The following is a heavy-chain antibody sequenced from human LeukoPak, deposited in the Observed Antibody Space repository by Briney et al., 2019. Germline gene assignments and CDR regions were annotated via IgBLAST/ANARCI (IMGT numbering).Heavy chain of an antibody. J-gene: IGHJ3*02. Sequence: KASETLSLTCTVSGGSISSSSYYWGWIRQPPGKGLEWIGSIDYSGSTNYNPSLKSRVTISVDTSKNQFSLKLSSVTAADTAVYYCATTPALEYSSPLGAFDIWGQGTMVTVSS. D-gene: IGHD6-6*01. V-gene: IGHV4-39*07. CDR2: IDYSGST. CDR1: GGSISSSSYY. CDR3: ATTPALEYSSPLGAFDI.